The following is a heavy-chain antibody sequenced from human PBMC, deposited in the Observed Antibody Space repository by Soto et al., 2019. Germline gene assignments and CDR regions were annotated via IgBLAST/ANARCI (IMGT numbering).Heavy chain of an antibody. V-gene: IGHV1-58*01. J-gene: IGHJ3*02. D-gene: IGHD3-3*01. CDR1: GFTFTSSA. CDR2: IVVGSGNT. Sequence: RASVKVSCKASGFTFTSSAVQWVRQARGQRLEWIGWIVVGSGNTNYAQKFQERVTITRDMSTSTAYMELSSLRSEDTAVYYCAAGEVVLRFLEWSLAFDIWGQGTMVTVSS. CDR3: AAGEVVLRFLEWSLAFDI.